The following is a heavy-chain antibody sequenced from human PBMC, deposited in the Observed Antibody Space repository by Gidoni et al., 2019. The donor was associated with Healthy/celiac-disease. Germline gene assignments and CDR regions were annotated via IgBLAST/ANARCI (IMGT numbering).Heavy chain of an antibody. CDR1: GFSLSTSGMC. J-gene: IGHJ3*02. D-gene: IGHD3-10*01. Sequence: QVTLRESGPALVKPTQTLTLTCTFSGFSLSTSGMCVSWIRQPPGKALEWLALIDWDDDKYYSTSLKTRLTISKDTSKNQVVLTMTNMHPVDTATYYCARTAPPYGSGSYDAFDIWGQGTMVTVSS. CDR3: ARTAPPYGSGSYDAFDI. V-gene: IGHV2-70*01. CDR2: IDWDDDK.